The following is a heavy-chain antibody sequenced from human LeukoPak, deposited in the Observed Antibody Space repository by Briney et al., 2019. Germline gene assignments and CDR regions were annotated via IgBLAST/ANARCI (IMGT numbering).Heavy chain of an antibody. V-gene: IGHV4-59*01. CDR3: ARVTVAGEADY. CDR2: IYYSGST. D-gene: IGHD6-19*01. CDR1: GGSISSYY. J-gene: IGHJ4*02. Sequence: SETLCLTCAVSGGSISSYYWSWVRQAPGKGLEWIGYIYYSGSTNYNASLKSRVTISVDTSKNQFSLKLSSVPAADTAVYYCARVTVAGEADYWGQGTLVTVSS.